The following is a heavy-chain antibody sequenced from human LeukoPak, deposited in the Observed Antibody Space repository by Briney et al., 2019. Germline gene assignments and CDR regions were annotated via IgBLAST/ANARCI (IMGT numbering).Heavy chain of an antibody. V-gene: IGHV3-33*08. CDR1: GFTFSSYG. J-gene: IGHJ6*04. CDR3: ARATKITYYDILTGYYPPSYYYYYGMDV. Sequence: PGRSLRLSCAASGFTFSSYGMHWVRQAPGKGLEWVAVIWYDGSNKYYADSVKGRFTISRDNSKNTLYLQMNSLRAEDTAVYYCARATKITYYDILTGYYPPSYYYYYGMDVWGKGTTVTVSS. D-gene: IGHD3-9*01. CDR2: IWYDGSNK.